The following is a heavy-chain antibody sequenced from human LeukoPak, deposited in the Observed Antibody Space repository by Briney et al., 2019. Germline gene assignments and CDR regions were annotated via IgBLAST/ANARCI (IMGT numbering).Heavy chain of an antibody. CDR2: ISAYNGNT. D-gene: IGHD6-19*01. J-gene: IGHJ4*02. CDR3: ARDRVLYSSGWYVPNY. CDR1: GYTFTSYG. Sequence: GASVKVSCKASGYTFTSYGISWVRQAPGQGLEWMGWISAYNGNTNYAQKLQGRVTMTTDTSTSTAYMELRSLRSDDTAVYYCARDRVLYSSGWYVPNYWGQGTLVTVSS. V-gene: IGHV1-18*01.